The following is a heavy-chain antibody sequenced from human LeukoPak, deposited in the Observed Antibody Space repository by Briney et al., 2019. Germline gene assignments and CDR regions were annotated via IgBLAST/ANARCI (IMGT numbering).Heavy chain of an antibody. CDR2: ISWDGGST. V-gene: IGHV3-43*01. D-gene: IGHD3-22*01. CDR1: GFTFDDYT. CDR3: AGWYDSNGYA. Sequence: GGSLRLSCAASGFTFDDYTMHWVRQAPGKGLEWVSLISWDGGSTYYADSVKGRFTISRDNSKNTLYLQMNNLRVEDTAVYYCAGWYDSNGYAWGQGTLVTVSS. J-gene: IGHJ5*02.